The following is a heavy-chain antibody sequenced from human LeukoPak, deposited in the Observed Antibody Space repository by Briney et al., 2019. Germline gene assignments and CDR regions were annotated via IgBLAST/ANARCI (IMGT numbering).Heavy chain of an antibody. D-gene: IGHD6-13*01. CDR3: ARVGSSWSRPSMYYFDY. Sequence: ASETLSLTCTVSGGSISSYYWSWIRQPAGKGLEWIGRIYTSGSTNYNPSLKSRVTMSVDTSKNQFSLKLSSVTAADTAVYYCARVGSSWSRPSMYYFDYWGQGTLVTVSS. CDR2: IYTSGST. J-gene: IGHJ4*02. V-gene: IGHV4-4*07. CDR1: GGSISSYY.